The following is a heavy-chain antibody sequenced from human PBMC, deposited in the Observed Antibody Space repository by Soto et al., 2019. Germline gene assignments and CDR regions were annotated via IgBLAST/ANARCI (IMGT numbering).Heavy chain of an antibody. J-gene: IGHJ4*02. V-gene: IGHV1-3*05. D-gene: IGHD3-16*01. CDR2: INAGNGNT. CDR3: TRGGDPFDY. Sequence: QVQLVQSGAEEKKPGASVKVSCKASGYTFTSYAMHWVRQAPGQRLECMGWINAGNGNTKYSQKFQGRVTITGDRSARTAYMKLGRLGSADRRVFYCTRGGDPFDYWGRGTLVTVPS. CDR1: GYTFTSYA.